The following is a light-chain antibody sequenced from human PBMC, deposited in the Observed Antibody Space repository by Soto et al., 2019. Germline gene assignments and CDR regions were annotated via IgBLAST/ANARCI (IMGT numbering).Light chain of an antibody. CDR2: NNN. CDR3: AAWDDSLNGYV. CDR1: SSNIGTNA. J-gene: IGLJ1*01. Sequence: QSVLTQPPSASGTPGQRVTISCSGGSSNIGTNAVNWYQQLPGTAPKLLIYNNNQRPSGVPDRFSGSKSGTSASLAISGLQSADEADYYCAAWDDSLNGYVFGTGTKLTVL. V-gene: IGLV1-44*01.